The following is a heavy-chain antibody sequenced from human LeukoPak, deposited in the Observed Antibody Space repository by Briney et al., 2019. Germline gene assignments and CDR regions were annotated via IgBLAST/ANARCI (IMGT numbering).Heavy chain of an antibody. J-gene: IGHJ4*02. Sequence: TGGSLRLSCAASGFTFTNYWMHWVRQAPGQGLVWVSRINSDGSDTSYADSVKGRFTISRDNAKNTLYLQMNSLRAEDTAVYYCVRGLYVSGSSAHDYWGQGTLVTVSS. CDR1: GFTFTNYW. V-gene: IGHV3-74*01. CDR2: INSDGSDT. CDR3: VRGLYVSGSSAHDY. D-gene: IGHD3-10*01.